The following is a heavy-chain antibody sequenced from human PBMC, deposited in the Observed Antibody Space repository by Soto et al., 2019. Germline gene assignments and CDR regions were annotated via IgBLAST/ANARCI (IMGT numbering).Heavy chain of an antibody. V-gene: IGHV4-59*03. Sequence: SETLSLTCTVSGGSISNYYLSWIRQPPGRGLEWIGHIFYSGSTNYNPALKSRVTISVDTSKSQFSLKLTSMTVADTAVYYCGVHRATPGVALSNWFGPWGQGSLVTVSS. CDR1: GGSISNYY. D-gene: IGHD3-10*01. J-gene: IGHJ5*02. CDR3: GVHRATPGVALSNWFGP. CDR2: IFYSGST.